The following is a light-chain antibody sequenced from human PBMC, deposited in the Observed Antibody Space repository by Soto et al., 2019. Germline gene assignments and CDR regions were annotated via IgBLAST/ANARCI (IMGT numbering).Light chain of an antibody. V-gene: IGKV3-15*01. CDR3: QQYHNWPPQYT. CDR1: XTXASN. CDR2: GAS. Sequence: EIVMTQSPXTLXVSPXXXXXXXXRXXXTXASNLAWYQQKPGQAPRLLIHGASSRATGVPARFSGSGSGTEFTLTISSLQSEDFAVYYCQQYHNWPPQYTFGQGTKLQIK. J-gene: IGKJ2*01.